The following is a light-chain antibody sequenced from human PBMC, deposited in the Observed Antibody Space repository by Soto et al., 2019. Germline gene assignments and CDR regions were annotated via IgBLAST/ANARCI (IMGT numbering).Light chain of an antibody. CDR2: GAS. Sequence: TQSPPIITVHTEEKTTLSCRATLSVSSSYLAWQQQEPGQAPRRLFYGASSRATGIPDWFSGSRYGTDFPLTTSRLVAEDFAGYCCQQYGRSPQAWTFGQGTKA. CDR1: LSVSSSY. J-gene: IGKJ1*01. V-gene: IGKV3-20*01. CDR3: QQYGRSPQAWT.